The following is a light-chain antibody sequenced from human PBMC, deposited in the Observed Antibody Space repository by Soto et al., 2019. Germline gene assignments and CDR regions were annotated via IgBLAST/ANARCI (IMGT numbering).Light chain of an antibody. CDR3: LENHSYPRT. CDR2: GAS. V-gene: IGKV1-6*01. CDR1: QDISDD. J-gene: IGKJ1*01. Sequence: AIQMPQSPSSLSASVGDRVTITCRASQDISDDVGWYQQTPGKAPKLLISGASRLQSGVPSRFSGSGSGAAFTLTTTSLRPEDPATYYWLENHSYPRTFGQGTKVEI.